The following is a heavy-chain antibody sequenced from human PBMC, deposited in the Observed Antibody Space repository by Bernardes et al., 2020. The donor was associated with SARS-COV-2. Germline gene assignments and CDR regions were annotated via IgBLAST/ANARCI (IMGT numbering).Heavy chain of an antibody. J-gene: IGHJ6*02. Sequence: ASVKVSCKASGYTLTGYYIHWVRQAPGQGLEWMGWINPNSGGTIYAQKFQGRVTMTRDTSISTAYMELSRLRSDDTAMYYCALPPSNYDRYGMDVWGQGTTVTVSS. V-gene: IGHV1-2*02. D-gene: IGHD3-22*01. CDR2: INPNSGGT. CDR3: ALPPSNYDRYGMDV. CDR1: GYTLTGYY.